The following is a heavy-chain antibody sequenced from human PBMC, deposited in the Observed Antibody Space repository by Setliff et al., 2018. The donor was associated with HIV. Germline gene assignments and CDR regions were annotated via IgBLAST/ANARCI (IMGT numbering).Heavy chain of an antibody. Sequence: GGSLRLSCAASGFTFSNYAMIWVRQAPGKGLEWVTVISYDGSYKNYADSVKGRFTIPRDNSKNTLYLQMNSLRAEDTAVYYCAKDLVTTTGPDYWGQGTLVTVSS. CDR2: ISYDGSYK. D-gene: IGHD1-1*01. CDR1: GFTFSNYA. CDR3: AKDLVTTTGPDY. J-gene: IGHJ4*02. V-gene: IGHV3-30*04.